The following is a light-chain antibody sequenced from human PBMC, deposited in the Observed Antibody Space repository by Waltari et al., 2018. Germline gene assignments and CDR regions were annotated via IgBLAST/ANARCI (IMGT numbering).Light chain of an antibody. J-gene: IGLJ1*01. V-gene: IGLV1-40*01. CDR3: QSYDSSVTGYV. CDR1: SSNNGMGYD. Sequence: QSMLTQPPSLSGAPGQRVTISCTGGSSNNGMGYDVHWYQQLPGKAPKRRIYWNKTSPPGVPDRFSGSKSETSASLTIAVLQGEDEADDYGQSYDSSVTGYVFGSGTEVTVL. CDR2: WNK.